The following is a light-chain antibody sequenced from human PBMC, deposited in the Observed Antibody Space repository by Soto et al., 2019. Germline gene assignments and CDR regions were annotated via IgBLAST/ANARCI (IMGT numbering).Light chain of an antibody. J-gene: IGKJ1*01. CDR2: GAS. CDR1: QTVSSNY. CDR3: QQYSTSRT. V-gene: IGKV3-20*01. Sequence: EIILTQSPDTLSLSPGERATLSCRASQTVSSNYLAWCQQRPGQAPRLLIYGASTRAAGTPDRFSGSGSGTDFTLTITRLEPEYSAVYYCQQYSTSRTFGQGTKVDIK.